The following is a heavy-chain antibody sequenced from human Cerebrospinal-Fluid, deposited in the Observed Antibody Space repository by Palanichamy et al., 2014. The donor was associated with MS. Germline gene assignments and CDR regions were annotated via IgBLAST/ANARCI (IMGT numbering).Heavy chain of an antibody. V-gene: IGHV4-59*01. D-gene: IGHD6-19*01. CDR2: IYYSGST. CDR3: ARVRSGWYYFDY. J-gene: IGHJ4*02. CDR1: GGSISSYY. Sequence: VQLQESGPGLVKPSETLSLTSTVSGGSISSYYWSWIRQPPGKGLEWIGYIYYSGSTNYNPSLKSRVTISVDTSKNQFSLKLSSVTAADTAFYYCARVRSGWYYFDYWGQGTLLTVSS.